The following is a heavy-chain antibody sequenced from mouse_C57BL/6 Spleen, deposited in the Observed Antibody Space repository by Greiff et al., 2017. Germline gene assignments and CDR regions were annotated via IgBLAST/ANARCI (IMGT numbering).Heavy chain of an antibody. CDR1: GYTFTSYW. Sequence: VQLQQPGAELVKPGASVKLSCKASGYTFTSYWMHWVKQRPGQGLEWIGMIHPNSGSTNYNEKFKSKATLTVDKSSSTAYMQLSSLTSEDSAVXYCARALYYDYLYFDYWGQGTTLTVSS. J-gene: IGHJ2*01. D-gene: IGHD2-4*01. V-gene: IGHV1-64*01. CDR3: ARALYYDYLYFDY. CDR2: IHPNSGST.